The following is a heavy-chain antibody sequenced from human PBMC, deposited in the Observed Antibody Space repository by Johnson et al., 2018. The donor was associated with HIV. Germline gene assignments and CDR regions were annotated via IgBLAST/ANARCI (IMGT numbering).Heavy chain of an antibody. J-gene: IGHJ3*02. CDR2: IRYDGNNK. V-gene: IGHV3-30*02. Sequence: QVQLVESGGGLIQPGGSLRLSCAASGFTFSTYGMQWVRQAAGKGLEWVAFIRYDGNNKYYADSVKGRVTISRDNYKNTLYLQMNSLRAEDMAVYYCARGGGVVGNAFDIWGQGTMVTVSS. CDR3: ARGGGVVGNAFDI. CDR1: GFTFSTYG. D-gene: IGHD1-26*01.